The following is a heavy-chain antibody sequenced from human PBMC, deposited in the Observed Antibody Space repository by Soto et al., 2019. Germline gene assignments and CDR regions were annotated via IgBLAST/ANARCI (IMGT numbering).Heavy chain of an antibody. CDR3: AKVGYCSSTSTYYFDY. V-gene: IGHV3-23*01. Sequence: GGSLRLSCAASGFTFSSYAMSWVRQAPGKGLEWVSAISGSGGSTYYADSVKGRFTISRDNSKNTLYLQMNSLRAEDTAVYYCAKVGYCSSTSTYYFDYWGQGTLVTSPQ. J-gene: IGHJ4*02. CDR2: ISGSGGST. CDR1: GFTFSSYA. D-gene: IGHD2-2*01.